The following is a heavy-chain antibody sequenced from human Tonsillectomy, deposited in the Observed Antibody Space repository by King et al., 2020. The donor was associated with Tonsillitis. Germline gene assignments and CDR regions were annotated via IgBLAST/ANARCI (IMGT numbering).Heavy chain of an antibody. D-gene: IGHD6-6*01. CDR2: ISGIGGST. V-gene: IGHV3-23*04. CDR3: AKESSIAARIFDY. J-gene: IGHJ4*02. CDR1: GFTFSSYA. Sequence: VQLVESGGGLVQPGGSLRLSCAASGFTFSSYAMSWVRQTPGKGLEGVSAISGIGGSTYYADSVRGRFTRSRDNSKNTLYLQMNRLRAEDTAVYYCAKESSIAARIFDYWGQGTLVTVSS.